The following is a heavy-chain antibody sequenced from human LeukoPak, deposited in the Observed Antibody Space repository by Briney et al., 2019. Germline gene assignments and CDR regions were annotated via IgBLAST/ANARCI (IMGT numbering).Heavy chain of an antibody. CDR1: GYTLTELS. D-gene: IGHD4-17*01. V-gene: IGHV1-24*01. J-gene: IGHJ4*02. CDR3: ATEFSYGDYTFDY. CDR2: FDPEDGET. Sequence: ASVKVSGKVSGYTLTELSMHWERQAPGKGFEWLGGFDPEDGETIYAQKFQGRVTMTEDTSTATAYMELSSLRSEDTAVYYCATEFSYGDYTFDYWDQGTLVTVSS.